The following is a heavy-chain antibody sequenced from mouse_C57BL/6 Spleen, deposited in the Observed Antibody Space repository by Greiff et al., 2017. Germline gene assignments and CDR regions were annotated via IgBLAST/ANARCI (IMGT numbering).Heavy chain of an antibody. Sequence: QVQLKQPGAELVRPGSSVKLSCKASGYTFTSYWMHWVKQRPIQGLEWIGNIDPSDSETHYNQKFKDKATLTVDKSSSTAYMQLSSLTSEDSAVYYCARKASYYSNYDYFDYWGQGTTLTVSS. CDR2: IDPSDSET. J-gene: IGHJ2*01. V-gene: IGHV1-52*01. CDR3: ARKASYYSNYDYFDY. CDR1: GYTFTSYW. D-gene: IGHD2-5*01.